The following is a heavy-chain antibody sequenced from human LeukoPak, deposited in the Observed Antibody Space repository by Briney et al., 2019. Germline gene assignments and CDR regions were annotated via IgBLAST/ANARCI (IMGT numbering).Heavy chain of an antibody. V-gene: IGHV3-21*01. CDR3: ARGTRSSGWEC. J-gene: IGHJ1*01. D-gene: IGHD6-19*01. CDR1: VVTSRADT. CDR2: ISSLTSGSTYI. Sequence: PGGSLRPSRAASVVTSRADTMKSVRAAPGGGVGCVSSISSLTSGSTYISYAESVKGRFTISRDNAKNSLYLQMNSLRAEDTAVYYCARGTRSSGWECWGQRTLVTVSS.